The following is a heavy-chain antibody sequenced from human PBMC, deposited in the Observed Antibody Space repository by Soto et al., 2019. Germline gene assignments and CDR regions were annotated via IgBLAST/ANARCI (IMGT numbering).Heavy chain of an antibody. CDR3: ARGVQVAVAGTSFSFDY. CDR2: INHSGST. J-gene: IGHJ4*02. D-gene: IGHD6-19*01. Sequence: SETLSLTCAVYGGSFSGYYWSWIRQPPGKGLEWIGEINHSGSTNYNPSLKSRVTISVDTSKNQFSLKLSSVTAADTAVYYCARGVQVAVAGTSFSFDYWGQGTLVTVS. CDR1: GGSFSGYY. V-gene: IGHV4-34*01.